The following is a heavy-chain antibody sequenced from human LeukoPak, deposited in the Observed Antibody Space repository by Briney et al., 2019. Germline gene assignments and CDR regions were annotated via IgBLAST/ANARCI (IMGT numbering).Heavy chain of an antibody. D-gene: IGHD3-16*01. V-gene: IGHV1-69*05. CDR1: GGTFSSYA. CDR3: ARHRPGGSPWPPDYYYYMDV. J-gene: IGHJ6*03. Sequence: GALVKVSCKASGGTFSSYAISWVRQAPGQGLEWMGRIIPIFGTANYAQKFQGRVTITTDESTSTAYMELSSLRSEDTAVYYCARHRPGGSPWPPDYYYYMDVWGKGTTVTVSS. CDR2: IIPIFGTA.